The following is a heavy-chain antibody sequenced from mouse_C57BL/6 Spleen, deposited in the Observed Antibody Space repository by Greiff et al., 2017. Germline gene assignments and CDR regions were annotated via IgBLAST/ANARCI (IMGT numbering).Heavy chain of an antibody. CDR3: ARSQGIGYYGSSDEGYFDY. D-gene: IGHD1-1*01. Sequence: VQLQQSGPELVKPGASVKISCKASGYSFTDYNMNWVKQSNGKSLEWIGVINPNYGTTSYNQKFKGKVTLTVDQSSSTAYMQRNGLTSEDSAVYYGARSQGIGYYGSSDEGYFDYWGQGTTLTVSS. CDR2: INPNYGTT. J-gene: IGHJ2*01. CDR1: GYSFTDYN. V-gene: IGHV1-39*01.